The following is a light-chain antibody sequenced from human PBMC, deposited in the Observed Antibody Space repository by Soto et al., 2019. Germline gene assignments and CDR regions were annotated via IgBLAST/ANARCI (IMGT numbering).Light chain of an antibody. CDR1: QSVSSW. J-gene: IGKJ1*01. CDR3: QHYNSYPWT. V-gene: IGKV1-5*01. Sequence: DIQMTQSPSTLSASVGDRVTITCRASQSVSSWLAWYQQKPGKAPKLLIYDAFTLESGVPSRFSGSGSGTEFILTISSLQPDDFATYYCQHYNSYPWTFGQGTKVEIK. CDR2: DAF.